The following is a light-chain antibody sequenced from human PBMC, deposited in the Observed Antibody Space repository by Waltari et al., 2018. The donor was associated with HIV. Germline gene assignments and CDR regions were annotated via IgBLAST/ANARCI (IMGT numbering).Light chain of an antibody. V-gene: IGKV2-28*01. CDR1: RSLLHSNGYNY. CDR3: MQSLHTGT. CDR2: LGS. Sequence: IVMTQSPLSLPVTPGEPASISCRPSRSLLHSNGYNYLDWYLQKPGQSPQLLIYLGSNRASGVPDRVSGSGSGTDFTLKISRVEAEDVGIYYCMQSLHTGTFGQGTKLEIK. J-gene: IGKJ1*01.